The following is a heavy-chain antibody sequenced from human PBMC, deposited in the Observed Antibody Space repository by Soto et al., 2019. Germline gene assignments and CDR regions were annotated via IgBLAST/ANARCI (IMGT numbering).Heavy chain of an antibody. CDR3: VRVFTMVREHAFDP. D-gene: IGHD3-10*01. CDR1: GFTVSSNY. J-gene: IGHJ5*02. CDR2: IYSGGST. V-gene: IGHV3-53*01. Sequence: GGSLRLPCAASGFTVSSNYMSWVRQAPGKGLEWVSVIYSGGSTYYADSVKGRFTISRDNSKNTLYLQMNSLRAEDTAVYYCVRVFTMVREHAFDPWGQGTLVTVSS.